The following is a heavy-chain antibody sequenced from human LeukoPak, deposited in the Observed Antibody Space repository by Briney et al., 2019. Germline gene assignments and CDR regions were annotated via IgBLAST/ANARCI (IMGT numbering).Heavy chain of an antibody. V-gene: IGHV4-38-2*02. Sequence: SETLSLTCTVSGYSISSGYFWGWIRQPPGKGLEWIGEINHSGSTKYNPSLKSRVTMSVDTSKNQFSLNLSSVTAADTAVYYCTRWVSSGWGTWFDPWGQGTLVTVSS. CDR2: INHSGST. CDR1: GYSISSGYF. CDR3: TRWVSSGWGTWFDP. D-gene: IGHD6-19*01. J-gene: IGHJ5*02.